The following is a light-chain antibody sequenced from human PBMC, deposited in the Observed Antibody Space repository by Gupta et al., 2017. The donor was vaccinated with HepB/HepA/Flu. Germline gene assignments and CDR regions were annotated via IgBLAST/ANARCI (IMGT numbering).Light chain of an antibody. CDR1: SSNIGNDN. V-gene: IGLV1-47*02. CDR3: VGWDDSLSGYV. CDR2: NDN. Sequence: QPVLTQPYSASGTPGQRVTISCSGSSSNIGNDNAYWYQQLPGTAPKLLIYNDNQRPSGVPDRFSGSKSGTTASLAISGLRSEDEADYYCVGWDDSLSGYVFGAGTKVTVL. J-gene: IGLJ1*01.